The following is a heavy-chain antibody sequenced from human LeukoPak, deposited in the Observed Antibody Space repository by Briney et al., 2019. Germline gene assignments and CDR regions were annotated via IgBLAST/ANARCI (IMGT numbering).Heavy chain of an antibody. Sequence: SETLSLTCTVSGGSTSSYYWSWIRQPPGKGLEWIGYIYYSGSTNYNPPLKSRVTMSVDTSKNQFSLKLSSVTAADTAVYYCARSAGYQLLGGYYYYMDVWGKGTTVTVSS. V-gene: IGHV4-59*01. J-gene: IGHJ6*03. CDR1: GGSTSSYY. CDR3: ARSAGYQLLGGYYYYMDV. D-gene: IGHD2-2*01. CDR2: IYYSGST.